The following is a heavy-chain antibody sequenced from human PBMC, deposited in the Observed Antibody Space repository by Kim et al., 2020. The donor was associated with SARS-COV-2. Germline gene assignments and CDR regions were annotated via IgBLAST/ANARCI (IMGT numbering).Heavy chain of an antibody. J-gene: IGHJ6*02. D-gene: IGHD3-9*01. CDR1: GFTFSTYS. CDR3: ARFEGYGMDG. CDR2: ISTSSSYI. V-gene: IGHV3-21*01. Sequence: GGSLRLSCAASGFTFSTYSMNWVRQAPGKGLEWVSSISTSSSYIYYADSAKGRFTISRDNAKSTLFLQMNSLRAEDTGVYYCARFEGYGMDGWGQGTTVT.